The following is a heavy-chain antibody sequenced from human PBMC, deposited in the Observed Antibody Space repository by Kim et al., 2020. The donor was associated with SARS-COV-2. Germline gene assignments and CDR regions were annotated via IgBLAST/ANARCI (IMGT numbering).Heavy chain of an antibody. J-gene: IGHJ4*02. D-gene: IGHD3-3*01. V-gene: IGHV4-4*02. CDR3: ARSITIFGVVITFDY. Sequence: PSLRRRVTISVDKSKSQFYLKLSSVTAADTAVYYCARSITIFGVVITFDYWGQGTLVTVSS.